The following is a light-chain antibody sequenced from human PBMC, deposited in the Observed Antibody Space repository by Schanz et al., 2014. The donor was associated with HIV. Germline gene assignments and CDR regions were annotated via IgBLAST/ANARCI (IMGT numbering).Light chain of an antibody. Sequence: QSVLTQPASVSGSPGQSITISCTGTNSDVGGYDYVSWYQQHPGKAPKLIIYDVNYRPSGSSNRFSGSKSGITASLAIFGLQAEDEADYYCSSYTTNGTWLFGGGTKLTVL. CDR3: SSYTTNGTWL. CDR2: DVN. CDR1: NSDVGGYDY. V-gene: IGLV2-14*01. J-gene: IGLJ3*02.